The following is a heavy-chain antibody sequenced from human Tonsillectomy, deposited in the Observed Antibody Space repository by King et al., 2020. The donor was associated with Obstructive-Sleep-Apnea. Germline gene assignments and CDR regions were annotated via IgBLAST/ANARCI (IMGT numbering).Heavy chain of an antibody. J-gene: IGHJ4*02. CDR2: IKQDGSEK. D-gene: IGHD1-26*01. V-gene: IGHV3-7*03. CDR1: GFTLSSYW. Sequence: VQLVESGGGLVQPGGSLRLSCAASGFTLSSYWMSWVRQAPGKGLESVANIKQDGSEKYYVDSVKGGFTISRDNAKNSLYLQMNSLRAEDTAVYYCARDSYSGSYVDYWGQGTLVTVSS. CDR3: ARDSYSGSYVDY.